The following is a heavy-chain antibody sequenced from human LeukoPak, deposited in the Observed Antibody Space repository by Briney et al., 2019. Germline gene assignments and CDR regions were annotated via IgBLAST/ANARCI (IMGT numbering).Heavy chain of an antibody. CDR3: ARAPRGYCSGGSCGRRFDP. J-gene: IGHJ5*02. CDR2: INHSGST. D-gene: IGHD2-15*01. V-gene: IGHV4-34*01. CDR1: GGSFSGYY. Sequence: SATLSLTCAVYGGSFSGYYWSWIRQPPGKGLEWIGEINHSGSTNYNPSLKGRVTISVDTSKNQFSLKLSSVTAADTAVYYCARAPRGYCSGGSCGRRFDPWGQGTLVTVSS.